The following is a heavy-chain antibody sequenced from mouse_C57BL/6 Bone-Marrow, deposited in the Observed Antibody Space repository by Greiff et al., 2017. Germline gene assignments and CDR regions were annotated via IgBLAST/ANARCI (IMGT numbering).Heavy chain of an antibody. J-gene: IGHJ4*01. CDR2: IDPSDSYT. D-gene: IGHD2-4*01. V-gene: IGHV1-69*01. CDR3: ARWDYDWGLYAMDY. CDR1: GYTFTSYW. Sequence: VQLQQSGAELVMPGASVKLSCKASGYTFTSYWMHWVKQRPGQGLEWIGEIDPSDSYTNYNQKFKGKSTLTVDKSSSTAYMQLSSLTSEDSAVYYCARWDYDWGLYAMDYWGQGTSVTVSS.